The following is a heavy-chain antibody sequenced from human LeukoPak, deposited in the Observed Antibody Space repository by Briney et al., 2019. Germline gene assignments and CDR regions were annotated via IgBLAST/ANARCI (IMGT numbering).Heavy chain of an antibody. J-gene: IGHJ4*02. D-gene: IGHD3-3*01. Sequence: GGSLRLSCAASGFTFSSYAMSWVRQAPGKGLEWVSAISVIGGSTYYADSVKGRFTISRDNSKNTLYLQMNSLRAEDTAVYYCAKERNPTEYYDFWSGYLNYWGQGTLVTVSS. CDR3: AKERNPTEYYDFWSGYLNY. V-gene: IGHV3-23*01. CDR1: GFTFSSYA. CDR2: ISVIGGST.